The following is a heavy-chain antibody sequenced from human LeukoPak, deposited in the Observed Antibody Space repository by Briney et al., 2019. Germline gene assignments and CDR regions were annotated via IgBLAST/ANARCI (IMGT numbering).Heavy chain of an antibody. D-gene: IGHD2-2*01. CDR1: GFTFGDYA. J-gene: IGHJ4*02. Sequence: GGSLRLSCTASGFTFGDYAMSWVRQAPGRGLEWVGFIRSKAYGGTTEYAASVKGRFTISRDDSKSIAYLQMNSLKTEDTAVYYCTRALARPGFSIDYWGQGTLVTVSS. V-gene: IGHV3-49*04. CDR3: TRALARPGFSIDY. CDR2: IRSKAYGGTT.